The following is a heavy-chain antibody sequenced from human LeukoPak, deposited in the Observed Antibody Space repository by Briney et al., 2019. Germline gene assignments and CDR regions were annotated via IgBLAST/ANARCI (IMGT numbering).Heavy chain of an antibody. Sequence: ASVKVSCKASGYTFTDYYMHWVRLAPGQGLEWMGRFNPNSGGTNYAQKFHDRVTMTRDTSTSTAYMELTSLRTDDTVVYYCARSPVHAFDLWGQGTVVTVSS. CDR1: GYTFTDYY. V-gene: IGHV1-2*05. J-gene: IGHJ3*01. CDR3: ARSPVHAFDL. CDR2: FNPNSGGT.